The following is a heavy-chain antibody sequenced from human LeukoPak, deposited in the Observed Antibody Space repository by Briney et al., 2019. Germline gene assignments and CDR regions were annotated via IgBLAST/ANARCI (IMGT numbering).Heavy chain of an antibody. CDR2: IFYSGST. V-gene: IGHV4-59*12. Sequence: SETLSLTCTVSGGSISTYYWSWIRQPPGKGLEGIGYIFYSGSTNYNPPLKSRVTISVDTSKNQFSLKLSSVTAADTAVYYCARERRIAAAGTFDYWGQGTLVTVSS. CDR1: GGSISTYY. J-gene: IGHJ4*02. CDR3: ARERRIAAAGTFDY. D-gene: IGHD6-13*01.